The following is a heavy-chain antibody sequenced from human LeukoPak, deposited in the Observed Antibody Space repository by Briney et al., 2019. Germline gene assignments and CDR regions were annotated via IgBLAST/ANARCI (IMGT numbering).Heavy chain of an antibody. CDR2: IYYSGST. CDR1: GGSISSYY. V-gene: IGHV4-59*01. Sequence: SETLSLTCTVSGGSISSYYWSWIRQPPGKGLEWIGYIYYSGSTNYNPSLKSRVTISVDTSKNQFSLKLSSVTAADTAVYYCARGGGFGELFVYWGQGTLVTVSS. J-gene: IGHJ4*02. D-gene: IGHD3-10*01. CDR3: ARGGGFGELFVY.